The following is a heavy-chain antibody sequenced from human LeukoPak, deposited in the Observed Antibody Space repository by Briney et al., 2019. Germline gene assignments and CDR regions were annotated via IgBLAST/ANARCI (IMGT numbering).Heavy chain of an antibody. Sequence: TSETLSLTCTVSGGSISSGSYYGSWIRQPAGKGLEWIGRIYTSGSTNYNPSLKSRVTIIVDKSKNQLSLKLRSVTAADTAVYYCARAPVGPAVTDYYYYYYYMDVWGKGTTVTVSS. J-gene: IGHJ6*03. CDR3: ARAPVGPAVTDYYYYYYYMDV. CDR1: GGSISSGSYY. CDR2: IYTSGST. D-gene: IGHD4-11*01. V-gene: IGHV4-61*02.